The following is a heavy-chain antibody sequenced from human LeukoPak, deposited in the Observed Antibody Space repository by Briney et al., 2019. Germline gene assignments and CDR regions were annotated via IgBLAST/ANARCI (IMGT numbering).Heavy chain of an antibody. Sequence: SETLSLTCTVSGGSISSYYWTWIRQPPGKGLEWIGYIYYSGSTSYNPSLKSRVTISVDTSKNQFSLKLNSVTAADTAVYYCARDGDSSGYFTYFDYWGQGTLVTVSS. D-gene: IGHD3-22*01. V-gene: IGHV4-59*01. CDR3: ARDGDSSGYFTYFDY. CDR1: GGSISSYY. CDR2: IYYSGST. J-gene: IGHJ4*02.